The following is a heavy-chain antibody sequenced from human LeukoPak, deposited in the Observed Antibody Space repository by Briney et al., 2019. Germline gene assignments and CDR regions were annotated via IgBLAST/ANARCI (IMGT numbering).Heavy chain of an antibody. CDR3: VRQRRYCSGDSCYQRTFDY. CDR1: GFTFSSYG. J-gene: IGHJ4*02. Sequence: PGGSLRLSCAASGFTFSSYGMHWVRQAPGKGLEWVAVIWYDGSNKYYADSVKGRFTISRDNSKNTLYLQMNSLRAEDTAVYYCVRQRRYCSGDSCYQRTFDYWGQGTLVTVSS. D-gene: IGHD2-15*01. CDR2: IWYDGSNK. V-gene: IGHV3-33*01.